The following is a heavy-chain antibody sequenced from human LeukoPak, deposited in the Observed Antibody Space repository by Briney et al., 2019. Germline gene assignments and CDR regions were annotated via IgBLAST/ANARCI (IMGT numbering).Heavy chain of an antibody. CDR3: ARVGREGPSDYGFDV. CDR1: GGSFSGYY. D-gene: IGHD3-10*01. Sequence: NPSETLSLTCAVYGGSFSGYYWSWIRQPPGKGLEWIGEINHSGSTNYNPSLRSRLTMSVDTSKNQFSLKLSSVTAADTAIYFCARVGREGPSDYGFDVWGQGTTVTVSS. J-gene: IGHJ6*02. CDR2: INHSGST. V-gene: IGHV4-34*01.